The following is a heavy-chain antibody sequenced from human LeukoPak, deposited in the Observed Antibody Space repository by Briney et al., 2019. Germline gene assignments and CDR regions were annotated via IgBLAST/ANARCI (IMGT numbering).Heavy chain of an antibody. D-gene: IGHD1-26*01. CDR3: ASLRVSYSGSYWRRTYLPYYFDY. Sequence: SETLSLTCTVSGGSISSGSYYWSWIRQPAGKGLEWIGRIYTSGSTNYNPSLKSRVTISVDTSKNQFSLKLGSVTAADTAVYYCASLRVSYSGSYWRRTYLPYYFDYWGQGTLVTVSS. V-gene: IGHV4-61*02. CDR2: IYTSGST. J-gene: IGHJ4*02. CDR1: GGSISSGSYY.